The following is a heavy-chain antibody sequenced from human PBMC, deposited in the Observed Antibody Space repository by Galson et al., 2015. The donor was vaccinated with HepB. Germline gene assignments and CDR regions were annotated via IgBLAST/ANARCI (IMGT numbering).Heavy chain of an antibody. V-gene: IGHV3-23*01. CDR2: VSGGGGSI. Sequence: LRLSCAASGFPFRSYAMSWVRQAPGKGLEWVSTVSGGGGSIYYADSVRGRFTISRDTPKNTLYLQMNSLTADDTAVYYCAKTRDWYFDIWGRGTLVTVSS. CDR1: GFPFRSYA. J-gene: IGHJ2*01. CDR3: AKTRDWYFDI.